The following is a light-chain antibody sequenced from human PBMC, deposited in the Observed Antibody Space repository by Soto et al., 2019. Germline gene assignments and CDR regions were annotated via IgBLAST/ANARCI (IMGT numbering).Light chain of an antibody. CDR2: GAS. V-gene: IGKV3-15*01. CDR1: QSVSSN. Sequence: EIVMTQSPATLSVSPGERATLSCRASQSVSSNLAWYQQKPGQAPRLLIYGASTRATGIADRFSGSGFGTEFPLTIRRPQAEDFAVYYCQQYNNWPRTFGQGTKVEIK. J-gene: IGKJ1*01. CDR3: QQYNNWPRT.